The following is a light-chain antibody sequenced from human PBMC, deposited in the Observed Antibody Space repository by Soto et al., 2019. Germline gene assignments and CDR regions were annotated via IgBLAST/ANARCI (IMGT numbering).Light chain of an antibody. Sequence: EIVLTQSPATLSLSPGERATLSCRASQSIRNFLAWYQQKPGQAPRLLIFDASNRATGIPARFSGSGSGTDFTLTISSLEPEDSAVYYCLQRSNWPPLTFGGGTKVEIE. CDR2: DAS. V-gene: IGKV3-11*01. J-gene: IGKJ4*01. CDR1: QSIRNF. CDR3: LQRSNWPPLT.